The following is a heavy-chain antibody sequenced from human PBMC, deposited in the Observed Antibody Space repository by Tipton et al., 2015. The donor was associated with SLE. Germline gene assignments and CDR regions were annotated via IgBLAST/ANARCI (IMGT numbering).Heavy chain of an antibody. CDR1: GVSISTYY. J-gene: IGHJ3*01. CDR3: ARHLGVIVAFEV. Sequence: TLSLTCSVSGVSISTYYWSWIRQSPGKGLEWIGFFYFSGSSQYNPSLKSRVAISADTSNNQFSLELRSVTAAGTAVYYCARHLGVIVAFEVWGQGTVLTVFS. CDR2: FYFSGSS. D-gene: IGHD3-10*01. V-gene: IGHV4-59*08.